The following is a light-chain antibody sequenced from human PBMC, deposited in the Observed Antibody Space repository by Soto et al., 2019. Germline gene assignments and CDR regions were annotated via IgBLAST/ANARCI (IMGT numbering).Light chain of an antibody. Sequence: QMTQSPSSLSASVGDRITITCRASRDIGSDLSWYQQKPGKAPKLLIYAATNLEEGVPSRFSGSGSGTDFSLSVSGLQPEDFATYYCQQSYSIPVWTFGHGTKVDIK. V-gene: IGKV1-39*01. CDR3: QQSYSIPVWT. J-gene: IGKJ1*01. CDR2: AAT. CDR1: RDIGSD.